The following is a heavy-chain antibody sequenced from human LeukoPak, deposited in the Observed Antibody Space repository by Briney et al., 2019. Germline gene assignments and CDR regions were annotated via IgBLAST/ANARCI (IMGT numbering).Heavy chain of an antibody. CDR1: GVTLSPYG. CDR3: ARGHYYTDMLTNYWVRYFDY. CDR2: VWSDGNTK. J-gene: IGHJ4*02. Sequence: PGGSLRLSCAASGVTLSPYGMHWVRQAPGKGLEWVAVVWSDGNTKNYADSVKGRFTISRDNSKNTVYMEVNSLRAEDTAVYYCARGHYYTDMLTNYWVRYFDYWGQGTLVTVSS. V-gene: IGHV3-33*08. D-gene: IGHD3-9*01.